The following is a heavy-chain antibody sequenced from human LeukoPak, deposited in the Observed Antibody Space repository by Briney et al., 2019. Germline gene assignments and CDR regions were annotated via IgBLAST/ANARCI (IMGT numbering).Heavy chain of an antibody. D-gene: IGHD2-2*01. CDR1: VGSISSYY. Sequence: SETLSLTCTVSVGSISSYYWSWIRQPAGKGLEWVGRIYTSGSTNYNPSLKSRVSMSVNTSKNQSSLKLSSVTAADMAVYYCARSNRYQLLSPLDYWGQGTLVTVSS. CDR2: IYTSGST. CDR3: ARSNRYQLLSPLDY. J-gene: IGHJ4*02. V-gene: IGHV4-4*07.